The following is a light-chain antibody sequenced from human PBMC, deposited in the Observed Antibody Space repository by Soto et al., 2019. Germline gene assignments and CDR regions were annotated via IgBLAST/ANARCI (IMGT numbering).Light chain of an antibody. Sequence: QSVLTQPRSVSGSPGQSVTISCTGTSSDVGGYNYVSWYQQHPGRAPNVMIFDVTKRPPGVPDRFSGSKSGNTASLSISGLQADDEADYYCCSYAGTYTSYVFGTGTKLTVL. CDR2: DVT. J-gene: IGLJ1*01. V-gene: IGLV2-11*01. CDR3: CSYAGTYTSYV. CDR1: SSDVGGYNY.